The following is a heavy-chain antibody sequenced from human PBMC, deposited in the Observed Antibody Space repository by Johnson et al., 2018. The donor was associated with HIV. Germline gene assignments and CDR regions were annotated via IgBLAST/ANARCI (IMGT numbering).Heavy chain of an antibody. D-gene: IGHD3-10*01. CDR3: ARERSLVRGVMPGAFDI. CDR1: GFTFSDYY. CDR2: ISSSGSTI. Sequence: QVQLVESGGGLVKPGGSLRLSCAASGFTFSDYYMSWIRQAPGKGLEWVSYISSSGSTIYYVDSVKGRFTISRDNSKNTLYLQMNSLRAEDTALYYCARERSLVRGVMPGAFDIWGQGTMVTVSS. J-gene: IGHJ3*02. V-gene: IGHV3-11*01.